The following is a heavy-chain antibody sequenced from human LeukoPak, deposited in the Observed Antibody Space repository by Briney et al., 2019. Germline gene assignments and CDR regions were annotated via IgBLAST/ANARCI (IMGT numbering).Heavy chain of an antibody. CDR1: GFTFSSYW. V-gene: IGHV3-7*01. J-gene: IGHJ6*03. CDR2: IKQDGSEK. CDR3: ARGARGDYYYYYYMDV. Sequence: GGSLRLSCAASGFTFSSYWMSWVRQAPGKGLEWVANIKQDGSEKYYVDSVKGRFTISRDNAKNSLYLQMNSLRAEDTAVYYCARGARGDYYYYYYMDVWGKGTTVTVSS.